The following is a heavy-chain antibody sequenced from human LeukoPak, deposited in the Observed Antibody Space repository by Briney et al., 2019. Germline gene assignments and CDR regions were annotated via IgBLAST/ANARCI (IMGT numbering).Heavy chain of an antibody. CDR3: XKVTWXTTYYYDSSGYSYFDY. D-gene: IGHD3-22*01. V-gene: IGHV3-23*01. CDR1: GFTFRKYA. Sequence: PGGSLRLSCAASGFTFRKYAMSWVRQAPGKGLEWVSAISGSGGSTYYADSVKGRFTISRDNSKNTLYLQMNSLRAEDTAVYYCXKVTWXTTYYYDSSGYSYFDYWGQGTLVTVSS. J-gene: IGHJ4*02. CDR2: ISGSGGST.